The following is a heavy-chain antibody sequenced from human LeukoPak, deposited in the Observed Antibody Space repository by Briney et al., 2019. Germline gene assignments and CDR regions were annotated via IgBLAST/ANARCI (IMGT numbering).Heavy chain of an antibody. D-gene: IGHD5-12*01. Sequence: GGSLRLSCAASGFTFSSYGMHWVRQAPGKGLEWVAVISYDGSNHYYADSVKGRFTISRDNSKNTLYLQMNSLRAEDTAVYYCARGPSGYHNTGGQGTLVTVSS. CDR2: ISYDGSNH. CDR3: ARGPSGYHNT. V-gene: IGHV3-30*03. J-gene: IGHJ4*02. CDR1: GFTFSSYG.